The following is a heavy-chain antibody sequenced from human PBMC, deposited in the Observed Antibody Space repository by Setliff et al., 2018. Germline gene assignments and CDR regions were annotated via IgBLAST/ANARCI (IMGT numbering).Heavy chain of an antibody. CDR1: GYTFTDYY. V-gene: IGHV1-8*02. Sequence: ASVKVSCKPSGYTFTDYYIHWVRQATGQGLEWMGWMNTNSGNTGYAQKFQGRVIITRNTSISTAYMDLSSLRSEDTAVYYCATSYSGSYYGYWGKGTLFTVSS. CDR2: MNTNSGNT. J-gene: IGHJ4*02. D-gene: IGHD1-26*01. CDR3: ATSYSGSYYGY.